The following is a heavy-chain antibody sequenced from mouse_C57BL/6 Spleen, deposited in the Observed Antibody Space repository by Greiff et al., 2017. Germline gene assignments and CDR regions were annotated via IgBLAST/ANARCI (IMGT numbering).Heavy chain of an antibody. CDR2: INYDGSST. J-gene: IGHJ3*01. V-gene: IGHV5-16*01. D-gene: IGHD1-1*01. CDR3: ARVEGYYYGSSRWFAY. CDR1: GFTFSDYY. Sequence: EVQLVESEGGLVQPGSSMKLSCTASGFTFSDYYMAWVRQVPEKGLEWVANINYDGSSTYYLDSLKSRFIISRDNAKNILYLQMSSLKSEDTATYYCARVEGYYYGSSRWFAYWGQGTLVTVSA.